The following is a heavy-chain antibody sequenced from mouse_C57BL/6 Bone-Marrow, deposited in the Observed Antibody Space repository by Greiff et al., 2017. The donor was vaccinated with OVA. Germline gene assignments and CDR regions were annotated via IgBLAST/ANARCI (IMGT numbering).Heavy chain of an antibody. CDR1: GYAFSSSW. D-gene: IGHD2-3*01. Sequence: VQLQQSGPELVKPGASVKISCKASGYAFSSSWMNWVKQRPGTGLEWIGRIYPGDGDTNYNGKFKGKATLTADKSSSTAYMQLSRLTSEDSAVYFGARHEDGYYASYFDYWGQGTTLTVSS. J-gene: IGHJ2*01. V-gene: IGHV1-82*01. CDR2: IYPGDGDT. CDR3: ARHEDGYYASYFDY.